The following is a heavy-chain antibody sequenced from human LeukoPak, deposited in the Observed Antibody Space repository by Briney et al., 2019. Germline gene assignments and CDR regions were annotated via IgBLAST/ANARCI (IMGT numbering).Heavy chain of an antibody. J-gene: IGHJ6*02. CDR3: ARDQIVVVPAAISYYYYYGMDV. V-gene: IGHV3-30-3*01. D-gene: IGHD2-2*01. CDR1: GFTFSSYA. CDR2: ISYDGSNK. Sequence: GGSLRLSCAASGFTFSSYAMHWVRQAPGKGLEWVAVISYDGSNKYYADSVKGRFTISRDNSKNTLYLQMNSQRAEDTAVYYCARDQIVVVPAAISYYYYYGMDVWGQGTTVTVSS.